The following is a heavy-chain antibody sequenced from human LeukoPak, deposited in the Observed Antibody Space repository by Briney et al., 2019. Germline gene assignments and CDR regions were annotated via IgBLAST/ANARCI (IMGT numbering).Heavy chain of an antibody. J-gene: IGHJ2*01. V-gene: IGHV1-58*01. D-gene: IGHD3-3*01. CDR3: ARPTIFGRVGYWYFDL. Sequence: ASVKVSCKAPGLTFTPSAVQWVRQARGQRLEWIGWIVVGSGNTNYAQNFQERVTITRDMSTSTTYMELSSLRSEDTAVYYCARPTIFGRVGYWYFDLWGRGTLVTVSS. CDR2: IVVGSGNT. CDR1: GLTFTPSA.